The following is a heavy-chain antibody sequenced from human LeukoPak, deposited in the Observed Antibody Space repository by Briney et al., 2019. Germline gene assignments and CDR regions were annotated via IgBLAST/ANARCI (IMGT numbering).Heavy chain of an antibody. CDR2: IIGSAVNT. CDR3: AKYTSGTSYRGLDQ. J-gene: IGHJ4*02. Sequence: PGGSLRLSYGASGLTVSSYAMSWVRQAPGKGLEWVSTIIGSAVNTYYADSVKGRFTISRDDSKNTVYLQMNSLRAEDTAVYSCAKYTSGTSYRGLDQWGQGTLVTVSS. V-gene: IGHV3-23*01. D-gene: IGHD3-10*01. CDR1: GLTVSSYA.